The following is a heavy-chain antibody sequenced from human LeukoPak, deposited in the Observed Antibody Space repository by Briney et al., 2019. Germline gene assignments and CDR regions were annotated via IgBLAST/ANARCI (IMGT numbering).Heavy chain of an antibody. CDR1: GFTLSIDA. CDR3: AKDRVSMIVVVAFDI. Sequence: GGSLRHSCAASGFTLSIDAMSWVRQAPGKGLEWVSAISGSGLRTYYADSVKGRFTISRDISKNTLYLQMVSLRAEDTAVDHCAKDRVSMIVVVAFDIWGQGTMVTVSS. CDR2: ISGSGLRT. J-gene: IGHJ3*02. D-gene: IGHD3-22*01. V-gene: IGHV3-23*01.